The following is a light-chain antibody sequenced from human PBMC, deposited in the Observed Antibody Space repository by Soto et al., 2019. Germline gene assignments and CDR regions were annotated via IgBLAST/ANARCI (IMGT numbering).Light chain of an antibody. J-gene: IGKJ2*01. V-gene: IGKV3-20*01. CDR3: QHYGTSPYT. CDR1: QSVDSIN. Sequence: EIVLTQSPGTLSLSPGERATLSCRASQSVDSINLAWYQQKPGQAPRLLIYGASSWATGVPYRFSGSGSGTDVTLTISRLEPQDFVVYYCQHYGTSPYTFGQGTKLKIK. CDR2: GAS.